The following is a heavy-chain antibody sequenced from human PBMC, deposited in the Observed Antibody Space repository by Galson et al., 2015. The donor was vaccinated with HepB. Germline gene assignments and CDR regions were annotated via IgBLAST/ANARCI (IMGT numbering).Heavy chain of an antibody. V-gene: IGHV3-30-3*01. CDR3: AKDHGSVGATDSGY. CDR2: ISYDGSNK. J-gene: IGHJ4*02. CDR1: GFTFSSYA. Sequence: SLRLSCAASGFTFSSYAMHWVRQAPGKGLEWVADISYDGSNKYYADSVKGRFTISRDNSKNTLYLQMNSLRAEDTAVYYCAKDHGSVGATDSGYWGQGTLVTVSS. D-gene: IGHD1-26*01.